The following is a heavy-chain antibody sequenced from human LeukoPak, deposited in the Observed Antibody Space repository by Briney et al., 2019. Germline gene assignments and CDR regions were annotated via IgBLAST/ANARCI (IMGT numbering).Heavy chain of an antibody. Sequence: GGSLRLSCAASGFTFSTYSMNWVGQAPGKGLEWVSSISSISHYIYYADSVKGRFTISRDNAKNSLYLQMNSLRAEDTALYYCAEGYGYFDYWGQGTLVTVSS. D-gene: IGHD2-15*01. J-gene: IGHJ4*02. CDR3: AEGYGYFDY. V-gene: IGHV3-21*01. CDR1: GFTFSTYS. CDR2: ISSISHYI.